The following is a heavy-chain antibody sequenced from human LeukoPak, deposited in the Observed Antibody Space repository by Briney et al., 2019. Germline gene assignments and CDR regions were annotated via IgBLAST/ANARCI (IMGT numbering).Heavy chain of an antibody. V-gene: IGHV3-23*01. Sequence: GGSLRLSCAASGFTFSSHGLGWVRQAPGKGLEWVSTSGSGGSTYYSDYVKGRFTISRENTKNTLYLQMNSLRDEGTAVYYCAKGGSSGYYNHFDYWGQGTLVTVSS. CDR3: AKGGSSGYYNHFDY. D-gene: IGHD3-22*01. CDR2: SGSGGST. CDR1: GFTFSSHG. J-gene: IGHJ4*02.